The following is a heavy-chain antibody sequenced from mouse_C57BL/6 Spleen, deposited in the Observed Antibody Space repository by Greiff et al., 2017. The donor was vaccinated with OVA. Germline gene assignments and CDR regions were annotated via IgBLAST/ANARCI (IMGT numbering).Heavy chain of an antibody. J-gene: IGHJ1*03. V-gene: IGHV1-42*01. D-gene: IGHD2-5*01. CDR3: ARDYSNPWYFDV. CDR2: INPSTGGT. Sequence: VQLQQSGPELVKPGASVKISCKASGYSFTGYYMNWVKQSPEKSLEWIGEINPSTGGTTYNQKFKAKATLTVDKSSSTAYMQLKSLTSEDSAVYYCARDYSNPWYFDVWGTGTTVTVAS. CDR1: GYSFTGYY.